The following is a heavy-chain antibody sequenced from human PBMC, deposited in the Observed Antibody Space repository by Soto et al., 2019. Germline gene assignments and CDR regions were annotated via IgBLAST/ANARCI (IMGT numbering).Heavy chain of an antibody. D-gene: IGHD3-16*01. CDR3: ASTPAAMITDRYNWFDS. Sequence: QVQLKESGGGVVKTGGSLRLSCVASGFTFADYAMHWVRRIPGKGLEWVAVISYSGDRQYYAESVKGRFTISRDNSTKTLYLQMFSLTSEDSAVFYCASTPAAMITDRYNWFDSWGPGTQVTVSS. V-gene: IGHV3-30*01. J-gene: IGHJ5*01. CDR1: GFTFADYA. CDR2: ISYSGDRQ.